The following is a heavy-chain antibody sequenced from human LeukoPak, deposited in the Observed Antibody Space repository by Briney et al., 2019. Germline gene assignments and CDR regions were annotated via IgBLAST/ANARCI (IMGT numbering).Heavy chain of an antibody. J-gene: IGHJ4*02. CDR2: IGTAGDT. V-gene: IGHV3-13*04. Sequence: GGSLRLSCAASGFTFSSYDMHWVRQATGKGLEWVSAIGTAGDTYYLASVKGRFTISRENAKNSLYLQMNSLRAGDTAVYYCARVSTSGELDYWGQGTLVTVSS. D-gene: IGHD2-15*01. CDR1: GFTFSSYD. CDR3: ARVSTSGELDY.